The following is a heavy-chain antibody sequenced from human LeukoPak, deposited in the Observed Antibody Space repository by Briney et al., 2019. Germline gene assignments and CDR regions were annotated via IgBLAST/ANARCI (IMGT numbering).Heavy chain of an antibody. J-gene: IGHJ6*03. Sequence: ASVKVSCKASGYTFTSYGISWVRQAPGQGLEWMGWINAYNGNTNYAQKLQGRVTMTTDTSTSTAYMELRSLRSDDKAVYYCARRGLSDFYYSYMDVWGKGTTVTVSS. CDR2: INAYNGNT. V-gene: IGHV1-18*01. CDR3: ARRGLSDFYYSYMDV. CDR1: GYTFTSYG. D-gene: IGHD3-16*01.